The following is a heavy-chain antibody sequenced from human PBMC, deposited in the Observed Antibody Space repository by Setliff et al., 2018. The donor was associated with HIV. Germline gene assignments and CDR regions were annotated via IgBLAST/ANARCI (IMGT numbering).Heavy chain of an antibody. J-gene: IGHJ4*02. Sequence: SETLSLTCNVSSGSVNNYWWAWIRQPPGKGLEWIGYIYYSGSTYYNPSLKSRVTISVDTSKNQLSLKLSSVTAADTAVYYCARFHQRGYSYGYTDYWGQGTLVTAPQ. CDR1: SGSVNNYW. CDR2: IYYSGST. D-gene: IGHD5-18*01. V-gene: IGHV4-59*08. CDR3: ARFHQRGYSYGYTDY.